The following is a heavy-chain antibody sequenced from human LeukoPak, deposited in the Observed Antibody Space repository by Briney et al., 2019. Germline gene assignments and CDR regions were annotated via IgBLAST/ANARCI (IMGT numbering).Heavy chain of an antibody. CDR3: ARDYGDNYWFDP. V-gene: IGHV1-2*06. J-gene: IGHJ5*02. Sequence: ASVKVSCKASVYTFTGYYMHWVRQAPGQGLEWMGRINPNSGGTNYAQKFQGRVTMTRDTSISTAYMELSRLRSDDTAVYYCARDYGDNYWFDPWGQGTLLTVSS. CDR2: INPNSGGT. D-gene: IGHD4-17*01. CDR1: VYTFTGYY.